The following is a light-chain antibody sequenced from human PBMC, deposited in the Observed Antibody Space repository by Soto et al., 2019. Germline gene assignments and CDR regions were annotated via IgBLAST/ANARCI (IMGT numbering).Light chain of an antibody. Sequence: QSALTQPASVSGSPGQSITISCTGTSTDIGGYTYVSWYQQHPGKVPKLIIYEVDNRPSGVSTRFSGSKSGSTASLTISGLQTEDEADYFCSSYSRTTPRVVFGGGTKLTVL. CDR2: EVD. CDR1: STDIGGYTY. CDR3: SSYSRTTPRVV. J-gene: IGLJ2*01. V-gene: IGLV2-14*01.